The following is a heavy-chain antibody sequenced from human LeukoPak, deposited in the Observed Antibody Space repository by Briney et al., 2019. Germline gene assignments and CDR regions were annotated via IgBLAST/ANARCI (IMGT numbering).Heavy chain of an antibody. D-gene: IGHD4-23*01. V-gene: IGHV1-18*04. CDR1: GYTFTSYY. J-gene: IGHJ3*02. CDR3: ASPGETVDHDAFDI. Sequence: ASVKVSCKASGYTFTSYYMHWVRQAPGQGLEWMGWISAYNGNTNYAQKLQGRVTMTTDTSTSTAYMELRSLRSDDTAVYYCASPGETVDHDAFDIWGQGTMVTVSS. CDR2: ISAYNGNT.